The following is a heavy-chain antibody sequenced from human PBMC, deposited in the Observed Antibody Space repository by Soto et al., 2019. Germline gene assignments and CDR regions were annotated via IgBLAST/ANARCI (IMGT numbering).Heavy chain of an antibody. J-gene: IGHJ4*02. V-gene: IGHV4-59*08. CDR2: IYYSGST. CDR3: ARRDQVRGVITPRFDY. Sequence: PSETLSLTCTVSGGSISSYYWSWIRQPPGKGLEWIGYIYYSGSTNYNPSLKSRVTISVDTSKNQFSLKLSSVTAADTAVYYCARRDQVRGVITPRFDYWGQGTLVTVSS. D-gene: IGHD3-10*01. CDR1: GGSISSYY.